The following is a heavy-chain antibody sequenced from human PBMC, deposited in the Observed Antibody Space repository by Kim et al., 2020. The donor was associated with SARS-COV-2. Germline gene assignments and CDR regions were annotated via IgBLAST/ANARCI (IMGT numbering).Heavy chain of an antibody. J-gene: IGHJ6*02. Sequence: ASVKVSCKASGHTFTSYGISWVRQAPGQGLEWMGWISAYNGNTNYAQKLQGRVTMTTDTSTSTAYMELRSLRSDDTAVYYCARAEFCSGGSCYGYYYYGMDVWGQGTTVTVSS. V-gene: IGHV1-18*01. CDR3: ARAEFCSGGSCYGYYYYGMDV. D-gene: IGHD2-15*01. CDR2: ISAYNGNT. CDR1: GHTFTSYG.